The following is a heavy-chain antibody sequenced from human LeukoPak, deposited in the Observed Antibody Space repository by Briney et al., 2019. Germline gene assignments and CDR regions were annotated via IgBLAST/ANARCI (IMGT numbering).Heavy chain of an antibody. CDR3: ARDQGHSGYERRYYYYYYGMDV. CDR2: ISAYNGNT. V-gene: IGHV1-18*01. D-gene: IGHD5-12*01. CDR1: GYTFTSYG. J-gene: IGHJ6*02. Sequence: GASVKVSCKASGYTFTSYGISWVRQAPGQGLEWMGWISAYNGNTNYAQKLQGRVTMTTDTSTSTAYMELRSLRSDDTAVYYCARDQGHSGYERRYYYYYYGMDVWGQGTTVTVSS.